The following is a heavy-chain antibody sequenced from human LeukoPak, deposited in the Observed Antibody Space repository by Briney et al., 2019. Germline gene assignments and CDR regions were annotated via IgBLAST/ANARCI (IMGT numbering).Heavy chain of an antibody. D-gene: IGHD3-9*01. CDR3: ARARYFDWLPFDY. CDR1: SGASGRGG. Sequence: PDPLSRTYSDPSGASGRGGWGGMRAPAPNGQIWIGYIYYSGTTNYNPSLKIRVTISVHTSKNQFSLKLGSVTAADTAVYYSARARYFDWLPFDYWGQGTLV. J-gene: IGHJ4*02. V-gene: IGHV4-59*07. CDR2: IYYSGTT.